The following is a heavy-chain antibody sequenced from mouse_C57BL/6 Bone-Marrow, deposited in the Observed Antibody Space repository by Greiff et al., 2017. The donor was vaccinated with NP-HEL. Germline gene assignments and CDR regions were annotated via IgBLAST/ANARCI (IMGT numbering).Heavy chain of an antibody. Sequence: QVQLQQSGPELVKPGASVKISCKASGYAFSSSWMNWVKQRPGKGLEWIGRIYPGDGDTNYNGKFKGKATLTVYKSSSTAYLQLSSLTSEDSAVYFCASGGTNGYNYAMDYWGQGTSVTVSS. CDR2: IYPGDGDT. D-gene: IGHD1-1*01. CDR3: ASGGTNGYNYAMDY. J-gene: IGHJ4*01. V-gene: IGHV1-82*01. CDR1: GYAFSSSW.